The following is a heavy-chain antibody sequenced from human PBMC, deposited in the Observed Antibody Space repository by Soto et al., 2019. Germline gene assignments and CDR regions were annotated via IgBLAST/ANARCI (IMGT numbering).Heavy chain of an antibody. D-gene: IGHD1-26*01. CDR2: ISSSSSYI. Sequence: GGSLRLSCAASGFTFSSYSMNWVRQAPGKGLEWVSSISSSSSYIYYADSVKGRFTISRDNAKNSLYLQMNSLRAEDTAVYYCARGRGSYPNYFDYWGQGTLVTVSS. V-gene: IGHV3-21*01. CDR3: ARGRGSYPNYFDY. CDR1: GFTFSSYS. J-gene: IGHJ4*02.